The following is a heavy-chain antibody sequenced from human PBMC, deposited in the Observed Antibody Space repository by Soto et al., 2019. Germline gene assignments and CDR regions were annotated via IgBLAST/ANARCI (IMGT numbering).Heavy chain of an antibody. V-gene: IGHV3-33*01. J-gene: IGHJ4*02. CDR3: AGAYGYYDCRSPPYY. CDR2: IWYDGSNK. Sequence: QVQLVESGGGVVQPGRSLRLSCAASGFTFSSYGMHWVRQAPGKGLEWVAVIWYDGSNKYYADSVKGRFTISRDNSKNRMYLQMNSLRAEDRVVYYCAGAYGYYDCRSPPYYWGQGTLVTVSS. D-gene: IGHD3-16*01. CDR1: GFTFSSYG.